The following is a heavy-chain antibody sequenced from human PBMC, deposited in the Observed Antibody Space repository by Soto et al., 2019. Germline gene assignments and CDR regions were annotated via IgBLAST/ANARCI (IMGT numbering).Heavy chain of an antibody. Sequence: EVQLLESGGGLVQPGGSLRLSCAASGFTFSSYAMSWVRQAPGKVLEWVSAISGSGGSTYYADSVKGRFTISRDNPKNTLYLQRNSLRAEDTAVYYCAKVPPKRYYYYLDVWGKGTTVTVSS. CDR3: AKVPPKRYYYYLDV. D-gene: IGHD2-2*01. CDR2: ISGSGGST. CDR1: GFTFSSYA. V-gene: IGHV3-23*01. J-gene: IGHJ6*03.